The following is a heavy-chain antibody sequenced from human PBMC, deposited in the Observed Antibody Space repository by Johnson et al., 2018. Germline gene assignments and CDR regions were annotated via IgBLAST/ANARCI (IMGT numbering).Heavy chain of an antibody. D-gene: IGHD2-2*01. CDR2: IWYDGSNK. CDR1: GFTFSSYG. Sequence: VQLVESGGGVVQXGRSXRLXCAASGFTFSSYGMHWVRQAPGTGLEWVAVIWYDGSNKYYADSVKGRFTISRDNSKNTLYLQMNSLRAEDTAVYYCARDLYCSSTSCYLTLDYWGQGTLVTVSS. V-gene: IGHV3-33*01. CDR3: ARDLYCSSTSCYLTLDY. J-gene: IGHJ4*02.